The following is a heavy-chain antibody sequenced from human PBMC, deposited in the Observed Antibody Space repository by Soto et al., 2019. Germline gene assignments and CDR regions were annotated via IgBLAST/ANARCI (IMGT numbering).Heavy chain of an antibody. CDR3: AKDSGFPNYYYGMDV. D-gene: IGHD3-10*01. V-gene: IGHV3-30*18. CDR2: ISYDGSNK. J-gene: IGHJ6*02. CDR1: GFTFSSYG. Sequence: VQLVESGGGVVQPGRSLRLSCAASGFTFSSYGMHWVRQAPGKGLEWVAVISYDGSNKYYADSVKGRFTISRDNSKNTLYLQMNSLRAEDTAVYYCAKDSGFPNYYYGMDVWGQGTTVTVSS.